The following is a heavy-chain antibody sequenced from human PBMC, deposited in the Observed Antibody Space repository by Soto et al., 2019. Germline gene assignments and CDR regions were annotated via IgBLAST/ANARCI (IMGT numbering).Heavy chain of an antibody. CDR2: IYYSGST. D-gene: IGHD3-3*01. CDR1: GGSISSYY. CDR3: ARTYYDFWSGPSYNWFDP. J-gene: IGHJ5*02. Sequence: SETLSLTCTVSGGSISSYYWSWIRQPPGKGLEWIGYIYYSGSTNYNPSLKSRVTISVDTSKNQFSLKLSSVTAADTAVYYCARTYYDFWSGPSYNWFDPWGQGTLVTVSS. V-gene: IGHV4-59*01.